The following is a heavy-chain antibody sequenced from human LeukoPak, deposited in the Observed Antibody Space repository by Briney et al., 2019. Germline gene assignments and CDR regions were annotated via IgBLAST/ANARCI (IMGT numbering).Heavy chain of an antibody. V-gene: IGHV1-8*01. CDR2: MNPNSGDT. CDR1: GYTSTSYD. CDR3: ARVDFWSGYPENWFDP. J-gene: IGHJ5*02. Sequence: ASVKVSCKASGYTSTSYDINWVRQATGQGLEWMGWMNPNSGDTGYAQKFQGRVTMTRDTSISTAYMELSSLRFEDTAVYYCARVDFWSGYPENWFDPWGQGTLVTVSS. D-gene: IGHD3-3*01.